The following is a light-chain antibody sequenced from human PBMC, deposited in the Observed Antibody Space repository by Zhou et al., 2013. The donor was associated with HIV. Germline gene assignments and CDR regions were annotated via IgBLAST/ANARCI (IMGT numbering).Light chain of an antibody. CDR3: QQSYTTPYT. J-gene: IGKJ2*01. CDR2: AAS. Sequence: DIQMTQSPSSLSASVGDRVTITCRASQSISSYLDWYQQKPGKAPNLLIYAASNLQGGVPSRFSGSGSGTYFTLTITSLQPADFATYYCQQSYTTPYTFGQGTRLEIK. V-gene: IGKV1-39*01. CDR1: QSISSY.